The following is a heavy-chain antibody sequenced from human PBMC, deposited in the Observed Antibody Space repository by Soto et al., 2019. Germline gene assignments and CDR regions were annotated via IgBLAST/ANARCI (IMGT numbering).Heavy chain of an antibody. Sequence: GESLKISCKGSGYSFATYWIGWVRQMPGKGLQWMGIISPGDSDTRYSPSFQGQVTISADKSISTAYLQWSSLKASDTAMYYYARAMNHSGRYLSGCDYWGQGTLVTVSS. V-gene: IGHV5-51*01. CDR2: ISPGDSDT. CDR3: ARAMNHSGRYLSGCDY. D-gene: IGHD3-22*01. J-gene: IGHJ4*02. CDR1: GYSFATYW.